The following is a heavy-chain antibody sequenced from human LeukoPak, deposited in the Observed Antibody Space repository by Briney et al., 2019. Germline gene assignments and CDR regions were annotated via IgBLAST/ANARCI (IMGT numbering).Heavy chain of an antibody. CDR3: ARGRLQENFDY. CDR1: GYTFIGYY. J-gene: IGHJ4*02. D-gene: IGHD4-11*01. Sequence: ASVKVSCKASGYTFIGYYTHWVRQAPEQGLEWMGRINLKSGGRNYAQKFQGRVTMTRDTSITTAYMELSGLRSDDTAVYFCARGRLQENFDYWGQETLVTVSS. CDR2: INLKSGGR. V-gene: IGHV1-2*06.